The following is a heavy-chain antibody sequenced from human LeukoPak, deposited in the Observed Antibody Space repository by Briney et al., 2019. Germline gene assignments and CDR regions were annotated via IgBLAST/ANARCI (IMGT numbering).Heavy chain of an antibody. V-gene: IGHV1-2*02. Sequence: GASVKVSCKASGYTFTGYYMHWVRQAPGQGLEWMGCINPNSGGTSYAQTFQGGVTLTRDTFISTAYMELSRLRSDDTAVYYCASGTSLWCDYWGQGTLVTVSS. D-gene: IGHD4/OR15-4a*01. CDR3: ASGTSLWCDY. CDR1: GYTFTGYY. J-gene: IGHJ4*02. CDR2: INPNSGGT.